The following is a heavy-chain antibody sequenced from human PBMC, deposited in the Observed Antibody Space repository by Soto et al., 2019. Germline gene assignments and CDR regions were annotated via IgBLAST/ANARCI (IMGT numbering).Heavy chain of an antibody. D-gene: IGHD6-6*01. J-gene: IGHJ4*02. Sequence: QVQLVESGGGVVQPGRSLRLSCAASGFTFSSYGMHWVRQAPGKGLEWVAVISYDGSNKYYADSVKGRFTISRDNSKNTLYLQMNSLRAEDTAVYYCAKRSQKPVARPFDYWGQGTLVTVSS. CDR1: GFTFSSYG. CDR2: ISYDGSNK. CDR3: AKRSQKPVARPFDY. V-gene: IGHV3-30*18.